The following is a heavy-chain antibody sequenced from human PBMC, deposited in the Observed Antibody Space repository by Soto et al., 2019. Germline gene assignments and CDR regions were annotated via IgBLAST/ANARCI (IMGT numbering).Heavy chain of an antibody. Sequence: QVQLVQSGAEVKKPGASVRISCRTSGYTFTSYAITWLRHAPGQMLEWMGWINGGNGDTKYSQKFQDRLSITRGTSATTVSLGLSSLTSEDTAIYYCARGPLSLYSADFRWGQGTLVTVSS. CDR1: GYTFTSYA. V-gene: IGHV1-3*01. J-gene: IGHJ4*02. CDR3: ARGPLSLYSADFR. D-gene: IGHD1-26*01. CDR2: INGGNGDT.